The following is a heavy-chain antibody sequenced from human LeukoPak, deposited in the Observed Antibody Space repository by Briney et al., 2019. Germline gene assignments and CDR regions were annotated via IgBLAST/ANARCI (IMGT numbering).Heavy chain of an antibody. Sequence: GGSLRLSCAASGFTFSSYSMTWVRQAPGEGLEWVASINQDGDEKHYVDSVKGRFTISRDSAKNSLYLQMNSPRVEDTAVYYCARADYLDHWGQGTLVTVSS. CDR2: INQDGDEK. CDR1: GFTFSSYS. CDR3: ARADYLDH. V-gene: IGHV3-7*02. J-gene: IGHJ4*02.